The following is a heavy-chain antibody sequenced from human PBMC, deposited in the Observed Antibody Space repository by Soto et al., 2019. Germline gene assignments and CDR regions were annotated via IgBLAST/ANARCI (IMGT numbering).Heavy chain of an antibody. CDR2: IYGGGNGP. D-gene: IGHD2-2*03. CDR3: AKMEGMDPWAYSFDY. V-gene: IGHV3-23*01. CDR1: GFTFSDFA. J-gene: IGHJ4*02. Sequence: EVQVLESGGGLVQPGGSLRLSCAATGFTFSDFAMSWVRQAPGKGLEWVSRIYGGGNGPHYADSVKGRVTISRDNSKNTLYLQMNSLRAEDTAVYYCAKMEGMDPWAYSFDYWGQVTLVTVSS.